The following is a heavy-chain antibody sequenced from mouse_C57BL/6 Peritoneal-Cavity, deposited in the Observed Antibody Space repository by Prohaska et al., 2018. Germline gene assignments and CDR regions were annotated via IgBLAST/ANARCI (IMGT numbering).Heavy chain of an antibody. Sequence: DVKLVESGEGLVKPGGSLKLSCAASGFTFSSYAMSWVRQTPEKWLEWVAYISIGGDYIYYADTVKGRFTIFRDNARNTLYLQMSSLKSEDTAMYYCTRDYYGSDYWGQGTTLTVSS. CDR1: GFTFSSYA. V-gene: IGHV5-9-1*02. CDR2: ISIGGDYI. J-gene: IGHJ2*01. CDR3: TRDYYGSDY. D-gene: IGHD1-1*01.